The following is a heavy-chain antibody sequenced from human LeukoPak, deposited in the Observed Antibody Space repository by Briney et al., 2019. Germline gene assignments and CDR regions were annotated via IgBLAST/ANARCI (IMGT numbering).Heavy chain of an antibody. CDR1: GFTFSGYG. D-gene: IGHD1-14*01. J-gene: IGHJ5*02. CDR2: IWYDGSNK. CDR3: AKDRRYEGVPFDP. Sequence: GGSLRLSCAASGFTFSGYGMHWVRQAPGKGLEWVAVIWYDGSNKYYADSVKGRFTISRDNSKNTLYLQMNSLRAEDTAVYYCAKDRRYEGVPFDPWGQGTLVTVSS. V-gene: IGHV3-33*06.